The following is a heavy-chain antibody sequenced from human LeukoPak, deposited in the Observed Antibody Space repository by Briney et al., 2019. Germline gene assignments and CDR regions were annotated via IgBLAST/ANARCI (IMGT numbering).Heavy chain of an antibody. CDR2: IYYSGST. V-gene: IGHV4-39*07. CDR1: GGSISSSSYY. CDR3: ARMTVAGRTYYGMDV. Sequence: SETLSLTCTVSGGSISSSSYYWGWIRQPPGKGLEWIGSIYYSGSTNYNPSLKSRVTISVDTSKNQFSLKLSSVTAADTAVYYCARMTVAGRTYYGMDVWGQGTTVTVSS. D-gene: IGHD6-19*01. J-gene: IGHJ6*02.